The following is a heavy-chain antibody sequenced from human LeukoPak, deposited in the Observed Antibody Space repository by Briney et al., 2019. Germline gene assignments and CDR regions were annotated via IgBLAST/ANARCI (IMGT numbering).Heavy chain of an antibody. Sequence: SETLSLTCTVSGGPISTTDDYWGWIRQPPGKGPEWIGSIYYTGSTFYNPSLKSRVTISEDPSKNQFSLKLRSVTAADTAVYYCAKSRWGYYDCGESWGQGTLVTVSS. D-gene: IGHD3-22*01. CDR3: AKSRWGYYDCGES. V-gene: IGHV4-39*07. J-gene: IGHJ5*02. CDR2: IYYTGST. CDR1: GGPISTTDDY.